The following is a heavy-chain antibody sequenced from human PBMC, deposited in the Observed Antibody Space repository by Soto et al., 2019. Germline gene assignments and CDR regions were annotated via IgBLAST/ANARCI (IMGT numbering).Heavy chain of an antibody. D-gene: IGHD4-17*01. J-gene: IGHJ4*02. Sequence: QLQLQESGPGLLRPSETLSLTCNVSGGAISSSSYFWAWVRQPPGKTLEWIGHILYSGTTHYNESLKIRVAISVDTSKNQFSLRLNSVTPADTAIYYCARGGGYYGVLFDYWGQGTLVPVSS. CDR1: GGAISSSSYF. V-gene: IGHV4-39*01. CDR3: ARGGGYYGVLFDY. CDR2: ILYSGTT.